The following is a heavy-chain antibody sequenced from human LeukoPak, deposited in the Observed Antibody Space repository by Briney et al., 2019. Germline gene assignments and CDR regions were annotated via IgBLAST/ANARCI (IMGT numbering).Heavy chain of an antibody. D-gene: IGHD3-22*01. CDR1: GYTFTNFA. V-gene: IGHV7-4-1*02. Sequence: GASVKVSCKASGYTFTNFAMNWVRQAPGQGLEWMGWINTNTGNPTYAQGFTGRFVFSLDTSVSTAYLQISSLKAEDTAVYYCARDPNHYYDGSGYYGDYWGQGALVTVSS. CDR2: INTNTGNP. CDR3: ARDPNHYYDGSGYYGDY. J-gene: IGHJ4*02.